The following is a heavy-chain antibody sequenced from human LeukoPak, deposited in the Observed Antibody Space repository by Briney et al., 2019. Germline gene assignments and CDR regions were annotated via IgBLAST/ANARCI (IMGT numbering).Heavy chain of an antibody. J-gene: IGHJ4*02. CDR3: ARLGNGDYGDY. CDR1: GGSMESDYDC. V-gene: IGHV4-39*01. Sequence: PSETLSLTCTVSGGSMESDYDCWGWLREPPGKGLERTGSIYYSGSTYYNPSLESRVTISVDTTKNQFSLNVRSVTAADTSVYYCARLGNGDYGDYWGQGSLVTVSS. D-gene: IGHD4/OR15-4a*01. CDR2: IYYSGST.